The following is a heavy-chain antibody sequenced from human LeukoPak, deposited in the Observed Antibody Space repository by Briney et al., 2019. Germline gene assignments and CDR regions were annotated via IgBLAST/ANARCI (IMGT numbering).Heavy chain of an antibody. CDR2: IYYSGST. Sequence: SETLSLTCTVSGGSLSSYYWSWIRQPPGKGLEWIGYIYYSGSTNYNPSLKSRVTISVDTSKNQFSLKLSSVTAADTAVYYCARDYSGYDTFDYWGQGTLVTVSS. D-gene: IGHD5-12*01. V-gene: IGHV4-59*01. CDR3: ARDYSGYDTFDY. J-gene: IGHJ4*02. CDR1: GGSLSSYY.